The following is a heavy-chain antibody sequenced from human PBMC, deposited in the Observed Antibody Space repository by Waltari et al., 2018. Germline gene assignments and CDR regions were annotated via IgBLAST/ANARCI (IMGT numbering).Heavy chain of an antibody. V-gene: IGHV3-23*01. CDR3: ARVKDGRGWFLYYGMDV. CDR1: GFTFSSYA. CDR2: ISGSGGNT. Sequence: EVQLLESGGGLVQPGGSLSLSCAASGFTFSSYAISWAGQAPGKGLEWVSDISGSGGNTYYAESVKGRFTISRDNSKNTLYVQMNSLRVEDTAVYYCARVKDGRGWFLYYGMDVWGQGTSVTVSS. J-gene: IGHJ6*02. D-gene: IGHD6-19*01.